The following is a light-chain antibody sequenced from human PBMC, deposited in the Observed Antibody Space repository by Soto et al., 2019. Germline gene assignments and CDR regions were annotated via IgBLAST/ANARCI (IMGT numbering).Light chain of an antibody. Sequence: EIVMTQSPATLSVTPGERATLSCRASQSISSSFLAWYQQKPGQAPRLLISGASSRPTGIPDRFSGNESGTDSTLTISSLQPDDFATYYCQQYNSYTWTFGQGTKVDIK. CDR1: QSISSS. CDR2: GAS. J-gene: IGKJ1*01. V-gene: IGKV3D-15*01. CDR3: QQYNSYTWT.